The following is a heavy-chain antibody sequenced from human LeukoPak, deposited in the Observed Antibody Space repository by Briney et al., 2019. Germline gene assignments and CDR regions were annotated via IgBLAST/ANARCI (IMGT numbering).Heavy chain of an antibody. V-gene: IGHV3-11*06. CDR2: ISDSSDDR. Sequence: GGSLRLSCVVSGLTFSDYYMSWIRQAPGKGLEWVSYISDSSDDRRYADSVEGRFTISRDNSKNSLYLQMNALRAEDTGVYYFGFIAAAGRWGQGTLVTVSS. J-gene: IGHJ4*02. CDR1: GLTFSDYY. D-gene: IGHD6-25*01. CDR3: GFIAAAGR.